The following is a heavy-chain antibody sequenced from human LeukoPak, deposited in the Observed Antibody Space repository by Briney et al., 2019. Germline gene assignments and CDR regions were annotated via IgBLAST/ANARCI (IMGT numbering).Heavy chain of an antibody. CDR2: TRNKANSYTT. CDR1: GFTFSDYY. V-gene: IGHV3-72*01. Sequence: GGSLRLSCAASGFTFSDYYMSWIRQAPGKGLEWVGRTRNKANSYTTEYAASVKGRFTISRDDSKNSLYLQMNSLKTEDTAVYYCARVAPILTGYYFDYWGQGTLVTVSS. CDR3: ARVAPILTGYYFDY. J-gene: IGHJ4*02. D-gene: IGHD3-9*01.